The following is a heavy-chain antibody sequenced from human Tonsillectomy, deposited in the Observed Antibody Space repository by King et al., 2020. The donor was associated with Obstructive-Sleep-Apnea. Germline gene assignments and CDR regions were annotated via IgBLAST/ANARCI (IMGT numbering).Heavy chain of an antibody. J-gene: IGHJ1*01. Sequence: VQLQESGPGLVKPSGTLSLTCAVSGGSLSSSNWWSWVRQPPGEGLEWIGEIYHSGSTNHNPSLKSRVTMSVGKSKNQFSLKLSSVTAADTAVYYCASFVDYGPYFHPWGPGALVTVSS. D-gene: IGHD4-17*01. CDR3: ASFVDYGPYFHP. CDR1: GGSLSSSNW. CDR2: IYHSGST. V-gene: IGHV4-4*02.